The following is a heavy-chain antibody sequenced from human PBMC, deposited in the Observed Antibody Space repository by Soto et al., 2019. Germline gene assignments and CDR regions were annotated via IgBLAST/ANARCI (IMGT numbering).Heavy chain of an antibody. CDR2: IRNNVNSYTT. Sequence: EVQLVESGGGLVQPGGSLRLSCAASGFTFSDHYMDWVRQAPGKGLEWVGRIRNNVNSYTTEYAASVKGRFTISRDDSKTSLYLQMNSLKIEDTAVYYCASGGLARPYWSFELWGRGTLVTVSS. D-gene: IGHD2-21*01. CDR1: GFTFSDHY. V-gene: IGHV3-72*01. CDR3: ASGGLARPYWSFEL. J-gene: IGHJ2*01.